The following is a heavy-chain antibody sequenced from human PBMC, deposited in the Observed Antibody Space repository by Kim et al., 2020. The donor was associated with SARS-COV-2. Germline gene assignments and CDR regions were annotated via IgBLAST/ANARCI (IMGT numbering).Heavy chain of an antibody. V-gene: IGHV3-30*18. CDR2: ISYDGSNK. D-gene: IGHD3-10*01. J-gene: IGHJ6*02. CDR3: AKDHDITMVRGVLYYYYGMDV. CDR1: GFTFSSYG. Sequence: GGSLRLSCAASGFTFSSYGMHWVRQAPGKGLEWVAVISYDGSNKYYADSVKGRFTISRDNSKNTLYLQMNSLRAEDTAVYYCAKDHDITMVRGVLYYYYGMDVWGQGTTVTVSS.